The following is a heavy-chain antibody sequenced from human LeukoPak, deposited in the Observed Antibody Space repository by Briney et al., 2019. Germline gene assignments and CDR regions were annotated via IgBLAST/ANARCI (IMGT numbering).Heavy chain of an antibody. D-gene: IGHD3-10*01. J-gene: IGHJ5*02. CDR1: GGSFSGYY. CDR2: IYYSGST. CDR3: ARELTMVRGPNRFDP. V-gene: IGHV4-59*12. Sequence: SETLSLTCAVYGGSFSGYYWSWMRQPPRTGLEGIGDIYYSGSTNYNPSLKSRVTISVKTSKNQFSLKLSSVTAADTAVYYCARELTMVRGPNRFDPWGQGTLVTVSS.